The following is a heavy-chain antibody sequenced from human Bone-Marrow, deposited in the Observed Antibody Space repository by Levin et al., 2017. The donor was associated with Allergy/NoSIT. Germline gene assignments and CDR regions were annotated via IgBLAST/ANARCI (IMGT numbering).Heavy chain of an antibody. V-gene: IGHV1-18*01. J-gene: IGHJ6*03. Sequence: GGSLRLSCRASGYTFTSFGISWVRQAPGQGLEWMGGISVYNGDTKYAQNFQGRVTMTTDTSTTTAYMELRSLRSDETAIYYCARDHSHFTLVQGISGYYYYLDVWGKGTTVTVSS. CDR1: GYTFTSFG. CDR3: ARDHSHFTLVQGISGYYYYLDV. D-gene: IGHD3-10*01. CDR2: ISVYNGDT.